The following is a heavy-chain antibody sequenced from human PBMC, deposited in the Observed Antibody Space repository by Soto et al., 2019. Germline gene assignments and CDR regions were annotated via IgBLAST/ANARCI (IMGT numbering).Heavy chain of an antibody. CDR3: AVISGSYSHAFDI. J-gene: IGHJ3*02. V-gene: IGHV1-69*13. Sequence: SVKVSCKASGYTFTSYGISWVRQAPGQGLEWMGGISAIFGTTNYAQKFQGRVTITADESTSTAYMELSSLRSDDTAVYYCAVISGSYSHAFDIWGQGTMVTVSS. D-gene: IGHD1-26*01. CDR2: ISAIFGTT. CDR1: GYTFTSYG.